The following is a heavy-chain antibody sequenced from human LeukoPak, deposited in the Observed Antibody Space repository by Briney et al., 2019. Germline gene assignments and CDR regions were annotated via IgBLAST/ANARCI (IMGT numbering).Heavy chain of an antibody. Sequence: GRSLRLSCAASGFTFSSYGMHWVRQAPGKGLEWVAVISYDGSNKYYADSVKGRFTISRDNSKDTLYLQMNSLRAEDTAVYYCAKDSSGWSYFDYWGQGTLVTVSS. CDR2: ISYDGSNK. J-gene: IGHJ4*02. CDR1: GFTFSSYG. D-gene: IGHD6-19*01. V-gene: IGHV3-30*18. CDR3: AKDSSGWSYFDY.